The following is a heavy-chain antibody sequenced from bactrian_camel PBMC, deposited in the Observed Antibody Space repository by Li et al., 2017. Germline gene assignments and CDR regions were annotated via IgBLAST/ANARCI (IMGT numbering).Heavy chain of an antibody. J-gene: IGHJ4*01. CDR3: AAAPVSGVFPGNALIPDEYRI. CDR2: INNVGGNP. CDR1: GFNFRQFA. V-gene: IGHV3S42*01. Sequence: VQLVESGGGKVEPGGSLRLTCTTSGFNFRQFAMSWVRQAPGKEVEWVAAINNVGGNPSYADSVKGRFVISQDSATKTLYLQMNNLKPEDTAMYNCAAAPVSGVFPGNALIPDEYRIWGQGTQVTVS. D-gene: IGHD8*01.